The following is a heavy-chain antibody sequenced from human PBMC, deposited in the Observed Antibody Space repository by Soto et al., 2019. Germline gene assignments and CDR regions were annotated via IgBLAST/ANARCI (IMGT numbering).Heavy chain of an antibody. CDR2: IKSEIEGGTT. D-gene: IGHD3-10*01. V-gene: IGHV3-15*01. J-gene: IGHJ4*02. CDR3: ATGAGRPAEHFDW. Sequence: EVQLVESGGGLLKPGGSLRLSCAASGFPFSNTWMTWVRQAPGKELEWVGRIKSEIEGGTTDYAAPVKGRFTISRDDSKNTLFLQMNSLKSEDTAVYYCATGAGRPAEHFDWWGQGTLVTVSS. CDR1: GFPFSNTW.